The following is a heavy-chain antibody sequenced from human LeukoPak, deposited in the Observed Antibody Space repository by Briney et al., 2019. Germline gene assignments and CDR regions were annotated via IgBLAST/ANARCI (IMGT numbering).Heavy chain of an antibody. Sequence: PGRSLRLSCAASGYTFSANGMHWIRQAPGKGLEWVGMISYDGSEKYYGDSVKGRFTISRDDSKSTLFLQMNSLRAEDTAVYYCARGGGYSGYDYHAFDIWGQGTMVTVSS. CDR3: ARGGGYSGYDYHAFDI. CDR1: GYTFSANG. CDR2: ISYDGSEK. D-gene: IGHD5-12*01. V-gene: IGHV3-33*01. J-gene: IGHJ3*02.